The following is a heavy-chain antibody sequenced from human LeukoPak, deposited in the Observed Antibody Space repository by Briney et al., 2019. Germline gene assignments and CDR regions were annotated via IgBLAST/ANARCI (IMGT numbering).Heavy chain of an antibody. D-gene: IGHD3-10*01. CDR1: GGSFSSGDYS. J-gene: IGHJ5*02. CDR2: IFHSGHS. V-gene: IGHV4-30-2*01. CDR3: ARELWFVNAPGSWFDP. Sequence: SETLSLTCAVYGGSFSSGDYSWSWIRQPSGKGLEWIGYIFHSGHSFYNPSLKSRITISVDKSKNQFSLRLTSVTAADTAVYYCARELWFVNAPGSWFDPWGQGTLVTVSS.